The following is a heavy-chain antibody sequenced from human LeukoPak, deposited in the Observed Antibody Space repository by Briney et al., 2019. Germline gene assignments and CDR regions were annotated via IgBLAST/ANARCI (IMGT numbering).Heavy chain of an antibody. J-gene: IGHJ4*02. V-gene: IGHV3-30*03. CDR2: ISYDGSNK. Sequence: GGSLRLSCAASGFTVSSNYMSWVRQAPGKGLEWVAVISYDGSNKYYADSVKGRFTISRDNSKNTLYLQMNSLRAEDTAVYYCAIGYCSSTSCAPRYWGQGTLVTVSS. CDR1: GFTVSSNY. CDR3: AIGYCSSTSCAPRY. D-gene: IGHD2-2*01.